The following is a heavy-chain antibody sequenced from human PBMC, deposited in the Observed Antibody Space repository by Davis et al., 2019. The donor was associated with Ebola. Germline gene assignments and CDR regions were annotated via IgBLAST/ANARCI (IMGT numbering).Heavy chain of an antibody. J-gene: IGHJ6*02. CDR2: ISYDRVKI. Sequence: PGGSLRLSCAVTKFTYSSYTIHWFRQAPGKGLEWVSLISYDRVKIAYADSVKGRFTISRDRYENTIYLDMNTLRGDDTAVYYCATESIYAYGLDVWGQGTTVTVSS. D-gene: IGHD5/OR15-5a*01. CDR1: KFTYSSYT. V-gene: IGHV3-30-3*01. CDR3: ATESIYAYGLDV.